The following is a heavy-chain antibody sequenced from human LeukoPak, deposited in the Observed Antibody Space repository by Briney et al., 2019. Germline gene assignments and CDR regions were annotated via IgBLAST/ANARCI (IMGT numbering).Heavy chain of an antibody. Sequence: ASVKVSCKASGYTFTSYDINWVRQATGRGLEWMGWMNPNSGNTGYAQKFQGRVTITRNTSISTAYMELSSLRSEDTAVYYCARGSQTYDFWSGYYQYYFDYWGQGTLVTVSS. D-gene: IGHD3-3*01. J-gene: IGHJ4*02. CDR1: GYTFTSYD. CDR2: MNPNSGNT. CDR3: ARGSQTYDFWSGYYQYYFDY. V-gene: IGHV1-8*03.